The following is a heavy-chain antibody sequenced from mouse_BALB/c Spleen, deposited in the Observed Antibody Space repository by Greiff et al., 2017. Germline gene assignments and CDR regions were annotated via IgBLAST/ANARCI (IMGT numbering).Heavy chain of an antibody. Sequence: EVQLQESGAELVKPGASVKLSCTASGFNIKDTYMHWVKQRPEQGLEWIGRIDPANGNTKYDPKFQGKATITADTSSNTAYLQLSSLTSEDTAVYYCAGGDAYWGQGTLVTVSA. J-gene: IGHJ3*01. CDR2: IDPANGNT. CDR1: GFNIKDTY. V-gene: IGHV14-3*02. CDR3: AGGDAY.